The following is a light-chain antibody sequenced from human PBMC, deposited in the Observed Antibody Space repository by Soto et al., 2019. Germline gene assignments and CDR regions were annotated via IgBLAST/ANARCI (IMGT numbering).Light chain of an antibody. CDR1: QSVSSY. CDR3: QQRSNWPLLT. V-gene: IGKV3-11*01. Sequence: EIVLTQSPATLSLSPGERATLSCRASQSVSSYFAWYQQKPGQAPRLHIYDASNRATGIPARLSGSGSGTDFTITIGSLEPEDFAVYYCQQRSNWPLLTFGGGTKVEIK. J-gene: IGKJ4*01. CDR2: DAS.